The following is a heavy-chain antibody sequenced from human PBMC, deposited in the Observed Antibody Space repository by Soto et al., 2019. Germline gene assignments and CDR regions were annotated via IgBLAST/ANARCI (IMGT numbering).Heavy chain of an antibody. J-gene: IGHJ6*02. CDR2: IYYSGST. CDR3: ARLGPTAVPTSYFTGNYNGMDV. CDR1: GGSISSGDYY. D-gene: IGHD4-17*01. V-gene: IGHV4-30-4*01. Sequence: PSETLSLTCTVSGGSISSGDYYWSWIRQPPGKGLEWIGYIYYSGSTYYNPSLRSRLTISVDTSKNQISLKLSSVTAADTAVYCCARLGPTAVPTSYFTGNYNGMDVWGQGTTVTVSS.